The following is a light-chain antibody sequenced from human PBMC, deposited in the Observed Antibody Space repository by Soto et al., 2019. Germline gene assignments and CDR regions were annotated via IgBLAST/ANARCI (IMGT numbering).Light chain of an antibody. J-gene: IGKJ1*01. Sequence: IVLTQSPATLSVSPGERATLSCRASQSVSSNLAWHQQRPGQAPRLLIYGASTRATGVPARFSGGGSGTDFTLTISRLEPEDFAVYYCQESPRTFGQGTKVDIK. V-gene: IGKV3D-15*01. CDR2: GAS. CDR1: QSVSSN. CDR3: QESPRT.